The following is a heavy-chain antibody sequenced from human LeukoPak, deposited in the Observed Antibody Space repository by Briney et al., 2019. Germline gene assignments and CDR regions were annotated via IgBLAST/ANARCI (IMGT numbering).Heavy chain of an antibody. V-gene: IGHV1-3*01. J-gene: IGHJ3*02. Sequence: ASVKVSCKASGFTFSSYAIHWVRQAPGQRLEWMGWINVGNGNTKLSQQFQGRVTMTRDTSASTAYMELNSLRAEDTAVYYCAKALTSGWYLDAFNIWGQGTMVTVSS. D-gene: IGHD6-19*01. CDR1: GFTFSSYA. CDR3: AKALTSGWYLDAFNI. CDR2: INVGNGNT.